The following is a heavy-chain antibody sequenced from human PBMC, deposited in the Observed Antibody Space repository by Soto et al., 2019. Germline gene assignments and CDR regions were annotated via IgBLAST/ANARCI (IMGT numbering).Heavy chain of an antibody. CDR1: GYTFTSYG. CDR2: ISAYNGNT. Sequence: QVQLVQSGAEVKKPGASVKVSRKASGYTFTSYGISWVRQAPGQGLEWMGWISAYNGNTNYAQKLQDRVTMTTDTSTSTAYMELRSLRSDDTAVYYCANSKITYYYDSSGYYSEYFDYWGQGTLVTVSS. J-gene: IGHJ4*02. D-gene: IGHD3-22*01. CDR3: ANSKITYYYDSSGYYSEYFDY. V-gene: IGHV1-18*01.